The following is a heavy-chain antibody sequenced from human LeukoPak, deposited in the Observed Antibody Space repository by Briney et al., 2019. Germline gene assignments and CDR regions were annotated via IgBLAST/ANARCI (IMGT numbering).Heavy chain of an antibody. V-gene: IGHV3-74*01. CDR1: GFTFRSYW. J-gene: IGHJ6*03. Sequence: GGSLRLSCAASGFTFRSYWTHWVRHAPGKGLVWVSRIKTDGSSTNYADSVKGRFTISRDNAKNTLYLQMNDLSADDTAIYYCAKDPFMTSHFYMDVWGKGTTVTVSS. CDR2: IKTDGSST. D-gene: IGHD4-11*01. CDR3: AKDPFMTSHFYMDV.